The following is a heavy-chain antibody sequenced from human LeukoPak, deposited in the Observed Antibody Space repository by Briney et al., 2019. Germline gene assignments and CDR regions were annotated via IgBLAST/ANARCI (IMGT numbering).Heavy chain of an antibody. V-gene: IGHV3-30*04. J-gene: IGHJ4*02. CDR3: ARGGSGSYFDY. CDR2: ISYDGSNK. D-gene: IGHD1-26*01. CDR1: GFTFSSYA. Sequence: GGSLRLSCAASGFTFSSYAMHWVRQAPGKGLEWVAVISYDGSNKYYADSVKGRFTISRDNSKNTLYLQMNSLRAEDTAVYYCARGGSGSYFDYWGQRTLVTVSS.